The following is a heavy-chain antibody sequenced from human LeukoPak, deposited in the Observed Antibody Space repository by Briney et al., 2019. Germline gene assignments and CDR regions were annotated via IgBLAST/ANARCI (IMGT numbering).Heavy chain of an antibody. CDR3: ARLKRMVRGVIRNIYYYYYMDV. V-gene: IGHV4-38-2*02. CDR2: IYHSGST. J-gene: IGHJ6*03. Sequence: SETLSLTCTLSGYSISSGYYWGWIRQPPGKGLEWIGSIYHSGSTYYNPSLKSRVTISVDTSKNQFSLKLSSVTAADTAVYYCARLKRMVRGVIRNIYYYYYMDVWGKGTTVTISS. CDR1: GYSISSGYY. D-gene: IGHD3-10*01.